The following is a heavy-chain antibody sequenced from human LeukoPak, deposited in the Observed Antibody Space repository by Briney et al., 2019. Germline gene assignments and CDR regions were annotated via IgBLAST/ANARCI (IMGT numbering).Heavy chain of an antibody. V-gene: IGHV3-21*01. CDR2: ISSSGSYK. J-gene: IGHJ5*02. CDR3: ARDRSRGENWFDP. Sequence: PGGSLRLSCAASGFTFSSYSMNWVRQAPGKGLEWVSSISSSGSYKYYADSLKGRFTISRDNAKNSLYLQINSLRAEDTAVYYCARDRSRGENWFDPWGQGTLVTVSS. CDR1: GFTFSSYS. D-gene: IGHD3-10*01.